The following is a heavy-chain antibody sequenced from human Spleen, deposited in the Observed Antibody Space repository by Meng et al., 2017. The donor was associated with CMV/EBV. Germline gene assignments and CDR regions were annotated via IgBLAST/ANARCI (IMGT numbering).Heavy chain of an antibody. V-gene: IGHV1-69*10. CDR1: GGTFTTYA. CDR3: AKSFSLCSSNRCLNWFDP. D-gene: IGHD2-2*01. Sequence: SVKVSCKVSGGTFTTYAITWVRQAPGQGLEWMGGIIPILDITNYAQKFQGRVTITADKSTSTANMELSSLRSEDTAVYYCAKSFSLCSSNRCLNWFDPWGQGTLVTVSS. CDR2: IIPILDIT. J-gene: IGHJ5*02.